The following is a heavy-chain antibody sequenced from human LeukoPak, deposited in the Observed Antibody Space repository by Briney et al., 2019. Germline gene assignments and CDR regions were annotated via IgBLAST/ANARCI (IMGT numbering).Heavy chain of an antibody. CDR2: IRGDNGNT. CDR3: ARVDLLTGYYFFDY. Sequence: GASVKVSCRTSGYIFSNYDINWVRQAPGQGLEWGGWIRGDNGNTNYAQKFQGRVTMTTEKSTSTAYLELGSLGSDGTAVYYCARVDLLTGYYFFDYWGQGTLVTVSS. J-gene: IGHJ4*02. D-gene: IGHD3-9*01. CDR1: GYIFSNYD. V-gene: IGHV1-18*04.